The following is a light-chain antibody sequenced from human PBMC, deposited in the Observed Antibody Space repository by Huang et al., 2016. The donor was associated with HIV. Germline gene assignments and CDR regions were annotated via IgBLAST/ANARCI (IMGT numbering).Light chain of an antibody. J-gene: IGKJ4*01. V-gene: IGKV1-39*01. Sequence: DIQMTQSPSSLSASVGDRVTITCRASQSINSYLNWYQQKPGKAPNFLIYAASSLQSGVPSRFSGSGSGTDFTLTINSLQPEDFAIYYCQQSYNTPLTFGGGTRLEIK. CDR2: AAS. CDR3: QQSYNTPLT. CDR1: QSINSY.